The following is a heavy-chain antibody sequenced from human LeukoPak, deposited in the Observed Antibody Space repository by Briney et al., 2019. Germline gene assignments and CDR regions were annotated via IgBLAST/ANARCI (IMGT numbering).Heavy chain of an antibody. D-gene: IGHD1-26*01. CDR1: GYTFTGYY. Sequence: GASVKVSCKASGYTFTGYYMHWVRQAPGQGLEWMGWINPNSGGTNYAQKLQGRVTMTTDTSTSTAYMELRSLRSDDTAVYYCARWGGSYYYYYMDVWGKGTTVTISS. CDR2: INPNSGGT. J-gene: IGHJ6*03. V-gene: IGHV1-2*02. CDR3: ARWGGSYYYYYMDV.